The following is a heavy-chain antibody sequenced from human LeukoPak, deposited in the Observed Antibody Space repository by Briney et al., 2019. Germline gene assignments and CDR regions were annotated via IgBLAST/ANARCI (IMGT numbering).Heavy chain of an antibody. V-gene: IGHV1-46*01. Sequence: ASVKVSCKASGYTFTSYYMHWVRQAPGRGLEWMGIINPSGGSTSYAQKFQGRVTMTRDTSTRTVYMELSSLRSEDTAVYYCARDLRSGGDFDIWGQGTMVTVSS. CDR1: GYTFTSYY. J-gene: IGHJ3*02. CDR3: ARDLRSGGDFDI. D-gene: IGHD2-15*01. CDR2: INPSGGST.